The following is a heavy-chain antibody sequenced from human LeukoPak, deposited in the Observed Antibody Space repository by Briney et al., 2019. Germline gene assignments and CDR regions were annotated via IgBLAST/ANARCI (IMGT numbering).Heavy chain of an antibody. V-gene: IGHV1-3*01. D-gene: IGHD5-12*01. J-gene: IGHJ3*02. CDR1: GYTFTSYA. CDR3: ARDRSVYSGYHPDYAFDI. CDR2: INAGNGNT. Sequence: ASVKVSCKASGYTFTSYAMHWVRQAPGQRLEWMGWINAGNGNTKYSQKFQGRVTITRDTSASTAYMELSSLRSEDMAVYYCARDRSVYSGYHPDYAFDIWGQGTMVTVSS.